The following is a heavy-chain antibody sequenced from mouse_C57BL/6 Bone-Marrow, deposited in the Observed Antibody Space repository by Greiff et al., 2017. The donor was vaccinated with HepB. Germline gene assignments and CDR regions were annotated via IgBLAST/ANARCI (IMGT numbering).Heavy chain of an antibody. CDR3: TTCNYYGSSYDY. J-gene: IGHJ2*01. CDR2: IYPRSGNT. D-gene: IGHD1-1*01. Sequence: QVQLQQSGAELARPGASVKLSCKASGYTFTSYGISWVKQRTGQGLEWIGEIYPRSGNTYYNEKFKGKATLTADKSSSTAYMELRSLTSEDTAVYYCTTCNYYGSSYDYWGQGTTLTVSS. V-gene: IGHV1-81*01. CDR1: GYTFTSYG.